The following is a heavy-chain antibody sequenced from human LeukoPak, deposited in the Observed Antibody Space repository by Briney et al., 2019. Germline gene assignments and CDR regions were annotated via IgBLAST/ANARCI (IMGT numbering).Heavy chain of an antibody. CDR2: ITSSSRYI. Sequence: GGSLRLSCAASGFTFSSYSMDWVRQAPGKGLEWVSSITSSSRYIYYADSVKGRFTISRDNAKNSLYLQMNSLRAEDTAVYYCARGGGRHVEYWGQGNLVTVS. CDR3: ARGGGRHVEY. V-gene: IGHV3-21*04. CDR1: GFTFSSYS. J-gene: IGHJ4*02. D-gene: IGHD2/OR15-2a*01.